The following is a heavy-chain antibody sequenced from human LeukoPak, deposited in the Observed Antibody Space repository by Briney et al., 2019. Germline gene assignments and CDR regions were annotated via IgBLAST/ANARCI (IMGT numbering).Heavy chain of an antibody. CDR1: DDSISSGGYS. CDR2: IHDSGST. Sequence: SETLSLTCAISDDSISSGGYSWSWIRQPPGKGLEWIGYIHDSGSTYYNPSLKSRVTISVDTSKNQFSLKLNSVTAADTALYYCTRDRGIMLTFGGVIAKGAHYWGQGTLVTVSS. V-gene: IGHV4-30-4*07. J-gene: IGHJ4*02. D-gene: IGHD3-16*02. CDR3: TRDRGIMLTFGGVIAKGAHY.